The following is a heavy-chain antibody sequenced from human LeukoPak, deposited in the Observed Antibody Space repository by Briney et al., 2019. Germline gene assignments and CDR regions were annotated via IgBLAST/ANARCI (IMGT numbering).Heavy chain of an antibody. J-gene: IGHJ4*02. Sequence: SETLSLTCAVYGGSFSGYYWSWIRQPPGKGLEWIGEINHSGSTNYNPSLKSRVTISVDTSKNPYSLKLSSVTAAATAVYYCARGGIFGVVKKIKDYFDYWGQGTLVTVSS. CDR3: ARGGIFGVVKKIKDYFDY. CDR1: GGSFSGYY. V-gene: IGHV4-34*01. D-gene: IGHD3-3*01. CDR2: INHSGST.